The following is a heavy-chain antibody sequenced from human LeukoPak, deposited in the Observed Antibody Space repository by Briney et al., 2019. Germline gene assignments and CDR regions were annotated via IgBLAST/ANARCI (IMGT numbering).Heavy chain of an antibody. CDR3: AKVPKYCGGDFYSYLYF. CDR1: GFTYNNFG. V-gene: IGHV3-23*01. J-gene: IGHJ4*02. D-gene: IGHD2-21*02. Sequence: PGGSLRLSCAASGFTYNNFGLSWVRQAPGKGLEWVSIISGSGTTTFYADSVTGRFTLSRDNSKNTMYLQMNTLRAEDTAVYYCAKVPKYCGGDFYSYLYFWAQGTLVTVSS. CDR2: ISGSGTTT.